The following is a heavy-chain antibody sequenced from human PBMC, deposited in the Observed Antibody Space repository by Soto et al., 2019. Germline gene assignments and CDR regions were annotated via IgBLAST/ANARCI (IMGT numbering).Heavy chain of an antibody. Sequence: PSETLSLTCTVSGGSISSGDYYWSWIRQPPGKGLEWIGYIYYSGSTYYNPSLKSRVTISVDTSKNQFSLKLTSVTAADTAVYYCARDMVVAQNCFDPWGQGTLVTVSS. J-gene: IGHJ5*02. CDR2: IYYSGST. CDR1: GGSISSGDYY. V-gene: IGHV4-30-4*01. CDR3: ARDMVVAQNCFDP. D-gene: IGHD2-15*01.